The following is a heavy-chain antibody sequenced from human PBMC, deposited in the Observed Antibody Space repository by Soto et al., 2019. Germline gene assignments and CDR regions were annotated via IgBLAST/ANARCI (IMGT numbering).Heavy chain of an antibody. D-gene: IGHD1-26*01. V-gene: IGHV4-4*07. J-gene: IGHJ4*02. CDR1: GDSMTKYY. Sequence: SETLSLTCNVSGDSMTKYYWSWIRQPAGKGLEWIGRIYTSGSTNYNPSLKSRVTMSIDTSNNHFSLSLKPVTAADTAMYYCARTVGAAYYFDLWGQGARVTV. CDR2: IYTSGST. CDR3: ARTVGAAYYFDL.